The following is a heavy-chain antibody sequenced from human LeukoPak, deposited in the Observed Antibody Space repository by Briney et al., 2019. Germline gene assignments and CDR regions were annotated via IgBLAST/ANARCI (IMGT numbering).Heavy chain of an antibody. Sequence: PGGSLRLSCAASGFTFSSYAMHWVRQAPGKGLECVSAISSNGGSKYYANSVKGRFTISRDNSKNTLYLQMGSLRAEDMAVYYCARTGYSSSWYENPGDYWGQGTLVTVSS. CDR1: GFTFSSYA. CDR3: ARTGYSSSWYENPGDY. CDR2: ISSNGGSK. J-gene: IGHJ4*02. V-gene: IGHV3-64*01. D-gene: IGHD6-13*01.